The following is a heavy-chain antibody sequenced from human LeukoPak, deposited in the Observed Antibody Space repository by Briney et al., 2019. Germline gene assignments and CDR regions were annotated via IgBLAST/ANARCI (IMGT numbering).Heavy chain of an antibody. Sequence: PSETLSLTCTVSGGSISSSPYYWGWIRQPPGNGLEWIGNIYYSGSTYYNPSLKTRVTISVDTSKNQFSLKLTSVTAADTAVYYCARHASVDGNWPRPLDYWGQGSLVTVSS. J-gene: IGHJ4*02. V-gene: IGHV4-39*01. CDR2: IYYSGST. D-gene: IGHD6-19*01. CDR1: GGSISSSPYY. CDR3: ARHASVDGNWPRPLDY.